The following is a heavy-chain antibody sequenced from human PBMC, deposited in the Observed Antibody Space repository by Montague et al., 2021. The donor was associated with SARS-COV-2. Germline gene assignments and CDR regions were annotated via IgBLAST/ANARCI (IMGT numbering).Heavy chain of an antibody. J-gene: IGHJ4*02. CDR3: ASPGGYCTGGSCYYVY. V-gene: IGHV4-59*01. CDR2: IYYSGST. D-gene: IGHD2-15*01. CDR1: GGSISTYY. Sequence: SVTLSLTCSVSGGSISTYYWSWIRQPPGKGLEWIGYIYYSGSTNYNPSLKSRVTISIDTSKSQFSLELSSVTAADMAVYDCASPGGYCTGGSCYYVYWGQGTLVTVSS.